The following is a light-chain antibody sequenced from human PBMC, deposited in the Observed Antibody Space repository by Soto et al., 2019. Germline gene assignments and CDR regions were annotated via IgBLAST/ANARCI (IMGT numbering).Light chain of an antibody. CDR1: QDISNY. J-gene: IGKJ1*01. Sequence: DIQITQSPSSLSASVGDRVTITCQASQDISNYLNWYQQKPGKAPKLLIYAASSLQSGVPSRFSGSGSGTEFTLTISSLQPDDFATYYCQQYNSYSRTFGQGTKVDIK. CDR3: QQYNSYSRT. CDR2: AAS. V-gene: IGKV1-16*01.